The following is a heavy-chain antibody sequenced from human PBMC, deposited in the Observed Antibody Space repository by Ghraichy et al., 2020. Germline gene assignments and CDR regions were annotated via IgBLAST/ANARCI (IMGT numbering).Heavy chain of an antibody. D-gene: IGHD1-1*01. CDR2: INPNSGDT. J-gene: IGHJ3*02. CDR1: GYTFTGYY. CDR3: ASEVERLGILHGFDI. V-gene: IGHV1-2*02. Sequence: ASVKVSCKASGYTFTGYYIHWVRQAPGQGLEWMGWINPNSGDTDYAQKFQGRVTLTRDTSISTTYMELSILISDDTAVYYCASEVERLGILHGFDIWGQGTMVTVSS.